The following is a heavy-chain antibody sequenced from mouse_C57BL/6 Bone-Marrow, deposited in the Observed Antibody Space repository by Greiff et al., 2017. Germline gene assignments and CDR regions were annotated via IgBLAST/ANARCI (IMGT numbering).Heavy chain of an antibody. Sequence: QVQLQQSGPELVRPGASVKISCKAPGYTFTSHWMQWVRQRPGQGLEWIGEIFPGSGSTYYNEKFKGKATLTVDTSSSTAYMQLSSLTSEDAAVYFCARYLWLREYWYFDVWGTGTTVTVSS. D-gene: IGHD2-2*01. CDR1: GYTFTSHW. CDR2: IFPGSGST. V-gene: IGHV1-56*01. J-gene: IGHJ1*03. CDR3: ARYLWLREYWYFDV.